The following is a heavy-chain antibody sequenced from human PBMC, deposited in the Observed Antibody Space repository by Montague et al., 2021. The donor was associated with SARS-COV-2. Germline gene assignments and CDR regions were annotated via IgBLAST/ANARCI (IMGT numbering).Heavy chain of an antibody. CDR1: GGSINTNNW. J-gene: IGHJ4*02. D-gene: IGHD6-13*01. Sequence: SEILSLTCAVSGGSINTNNWWTWVRQPPGEGLEWIGQIFHSGITNYNPXXESRVTISVDKSKNQFSLRLSSVTAADTAVYYCARGRLVGDSSSWYYFDYWGRGTLVAVSS. CDR2: IFHSGIT. V-gene: IGHV4-4*02. CDR3: ARGRLVGDSSSWYYFDY.